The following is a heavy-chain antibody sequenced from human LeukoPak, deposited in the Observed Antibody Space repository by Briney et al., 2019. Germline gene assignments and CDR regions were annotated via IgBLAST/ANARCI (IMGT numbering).Heavy chain of an antibody. CDR2: ISSSGSTI. Sequence: PGGSLRLSCAASGFTFSSYEMNWVRQAPGKGLEWVSYISSSGSTIYYADSVKGRFTVSRDNAKNSLYLQMNSLRAEDTAVYYCARDTHPIATLDYWGQGTLVTVSS. J-gene: IGHJ4*02. CDR1: GFTFSSYE. V-gene: IGHV3-48*03. D-gene: IGHD2-15*01. CDR3: ARDTHPIATLDY.